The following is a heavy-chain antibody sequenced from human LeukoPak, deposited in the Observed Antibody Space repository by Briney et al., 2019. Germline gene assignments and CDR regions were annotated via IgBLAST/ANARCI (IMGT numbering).Heavy chain of an antibody. J-gene: IGHJ3*02. V-gene: IGHV1-8*01. CDR3: ARGHMGLGDAFDI. CDR2: MNPNSGNT. Sequence: ASVKVSCKASGYTFTSYDINWVRQATGQGLEWMGWMNPNSGNTGYAQKFQGRVTMTRNASISTAYMELSSLRAEDTAVYYCARGHMGLGDAFDIWGQGTMVTVSS. D-gene: IGHD3-16*01. CDR1: GYTFTSYD.